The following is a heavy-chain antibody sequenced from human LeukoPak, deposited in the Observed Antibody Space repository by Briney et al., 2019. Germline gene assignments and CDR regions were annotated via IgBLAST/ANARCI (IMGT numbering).Heavy chain of an antibody. V-gene: IGHV3-30-3*01. Sequence: GGSLRLSCAASGFTFSSYAMHWVRQAPGEGLEWVAVISYDGSNKYYADSVKGRFTISRDNSKNTLYLQMNSLRAEDTAVYYCARDGDSSGYYSSSGSFIDYWGQGTLVTVSS. CDR3: ARDGDSSGYYSSSGSFIDY. J-gene: IGHJ4*02. D-gene: IGHD3-22*01. CDR2: ISYDGSNK. CDR1: GFTFSSYA.